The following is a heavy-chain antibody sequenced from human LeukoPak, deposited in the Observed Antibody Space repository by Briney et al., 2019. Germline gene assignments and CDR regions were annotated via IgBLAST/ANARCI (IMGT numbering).Heavy chain of an antibody. D-gene: IGHD3-22*01. V-gene: IGHV3-15*01. CDR2: IKSKTDGGTT. CDR3: TTILHYYGSSGYYYSVRDY. Sequence: GGSLRLSCAASGFTFSNAWMSWVRQAPGKGLEWVGRIKSKTDGGTTDYAAPVKGRFTISRDDSKNTLYLQMNSLKTEDTAVYYCTTILHYYGSSGYYYSVRDYWGQGTLVTVSS. CDR1: GFTFSNAW. J-gene: IGHJ4*02.